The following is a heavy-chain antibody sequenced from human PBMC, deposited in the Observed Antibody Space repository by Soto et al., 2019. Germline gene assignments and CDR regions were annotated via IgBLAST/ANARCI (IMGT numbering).Heavy chain of an antibody. CDR1: GGTFSSYA. J-gene: IGHJ3*02. D-gene: IGHD1-26*01. V-gene: IGHV1-69*13. CDR2: IIPIFGTA. Sequence: SVKVSCKASGGTFSSYAISWVRQAPGQGLEWMGGIIPIFGTANYAQKFQGRVTITADESTSTAYMELSSLRSEDTAVYYCARPVGATGPDAFDIWGQGTMVTVSS. CDR3: ARPVGATGPDAFDI.